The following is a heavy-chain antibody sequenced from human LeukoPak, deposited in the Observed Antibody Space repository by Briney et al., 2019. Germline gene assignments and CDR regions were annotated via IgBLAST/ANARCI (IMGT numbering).Heavy chain of an antibody. J-gene: IGHJ3*02. CDR1: GGSISSYY. V-gene: IGHV4-4*07. CDR2: IYTSGST. Sequence: PSETLSLTCTVSGGSISSYYWSWIRQPAGKGLEWIGRIYTSGSTNYNPSLKSRVTMSVDTSKNQFSLKLSSVTAADTAVYYCARDITDSSGYYYSDAFDIWGQGTMVTVSS. D-gene: IGHD3-22*01. CDR3: ARDITDSSGYYYSDAFDI.